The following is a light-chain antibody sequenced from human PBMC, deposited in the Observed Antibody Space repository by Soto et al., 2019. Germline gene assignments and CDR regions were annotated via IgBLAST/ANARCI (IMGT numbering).Light chain of an antibody. CDR2: AAS. CDR3: QQSYSAWT. V-gene: IGKV1-39*01. J-gene: IGKJ1*01. Sequence: DIQMTQSPSSLSASVGDRVTITFRTSQSISVYLNWYQQKPGKAPKLLIYAASTLHSGAPSRFSGSGSGTGFTLTISSLQPEDVATYYCQQSYSAWTFGQGTKVDIK. CDR1: QSISVY.